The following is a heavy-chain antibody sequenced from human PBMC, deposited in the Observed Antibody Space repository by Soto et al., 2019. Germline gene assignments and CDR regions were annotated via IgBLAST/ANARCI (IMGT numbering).Heavy chain of an antibody. V-gene: IGHV1-46*03. J-gene: IGHJ4*02. CDR3: ASSLYSSGYYGFLDH. Sequence: QVQLMQSGAEVKQPGASVKVSCKASGYTLTSYYMHWVRQAPGQGLEWMGISNPSGGSTSYTQRLQGRVTMTRDTSTSTVYMELSSLRSEDTAVYYCASSLYSSGYYGFLDHWGQGTLVTVSS. CDR2: SNPSGGST. CDR1: GYTLTSYY. D-gene: IGHD3-22*01.